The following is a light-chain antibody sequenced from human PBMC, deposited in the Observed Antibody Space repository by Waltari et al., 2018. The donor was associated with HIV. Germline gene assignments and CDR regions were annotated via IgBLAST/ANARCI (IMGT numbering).Light chain of an antibody. CDR1: ESVTRRY. J-gene: IGKJ2*01. CDR2: GTS. Sequence: SESVTRRYLAWYQQKPGQAPRLLIYGTSSRATGIPDRFTGSGSGTDFTLTISRLEPEDFAVYYCQQYGSSPYNFGQGTKLEIK. V-gene: IGKV3-20*01. CDR3: QQYGSSPYN.